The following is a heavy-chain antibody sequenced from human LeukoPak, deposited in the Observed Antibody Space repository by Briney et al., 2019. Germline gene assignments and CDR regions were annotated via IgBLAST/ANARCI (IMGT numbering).Heavy chain of an antibody. Sequence: PGRSLRLSCAASGFTFSSYGMHWVRQATGNGLEWVSGIGTAGDTYYPGSVKGRFTISRENAKNSLHLQMNSLRAGDTAVYYCTRVDRADAFDIWGRGTIVTVSS. V-gene: IGHV3-13*01. D-gene: IGHD3-16*02. J-gene: IGHJ3*02. CDR1: GFTFSSYG. CDR3: TRVDRADAFDI. CDR2: IGTAGDT.